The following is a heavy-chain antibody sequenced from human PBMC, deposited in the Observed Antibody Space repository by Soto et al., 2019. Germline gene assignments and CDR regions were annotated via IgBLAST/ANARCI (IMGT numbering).Heavy chain of an antibody. Sequence: QVQLVQSGAEVKKPGSSVKVSCKASGGTFSSYAISWVRQAPGQGLEWMGGIIPIFGTANYAQKFQGRVTITADESPSTAYMERSSRRSEDTAVYYCAGGLRDTIQNLELELQDYYYYGMDVWGQGTTVTVSS. CDR1: GGTFSSYA. J-gene: IGHJ6*02. D-gene: IGHD1-7*01. CDR3: AGGLRDTIQNLELELQDYYYYGMDV. CDR2: IIPIFGTA. V-gene: IGHV1-69*01.